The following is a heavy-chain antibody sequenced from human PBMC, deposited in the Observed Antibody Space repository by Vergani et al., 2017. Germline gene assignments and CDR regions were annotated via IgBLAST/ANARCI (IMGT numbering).Heavy chain of an antibody. V-gene: IGHV3-23*01. CDR2: ISGSGGSP. Sequence: EVQLLESGGGLVQPGGSLRLSCAASGFTFSSYAMSWVRQAPGKGLEWVSAISGSGGSPYYADAVKGRFTISRDNSKNTLYLQMNSLRAEDTAVYYCAKAHYDSSGYSSCFDYWGQGTLVTVSS. CDR1: GFTFSSYA. J-gene: IGHJ4*02. CDR3: AKAHYDSSGYSSCFDY. D-gene: IGHD3-22*01.